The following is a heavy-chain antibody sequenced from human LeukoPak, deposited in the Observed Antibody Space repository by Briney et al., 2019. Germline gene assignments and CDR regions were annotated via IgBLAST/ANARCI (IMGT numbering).Heavy chain of an antibody. D-gene: IGHD3-3*01. J-gene: IGHJ4*02. CDR1: GGSTSIANYY. Sequence: SETLSLTCTVSGGSTSIANYYWSWIRQPPGKGLEWIGYIYYSGSTSYNPSLKSRLIILIDTSKNQFSLHLSSVTAADTAVYYCARVGDFWSGNLPYFDYWGQGALVTISS. CDR3: ARVGDFWSGNLPYFDY. V-gene: IGHV4-30-4*08. CDR2: IYYSGST.